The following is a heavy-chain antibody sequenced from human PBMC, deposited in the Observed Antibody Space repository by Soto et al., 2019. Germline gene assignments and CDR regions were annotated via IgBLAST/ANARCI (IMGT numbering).Heavy chain of an antibody. D-gene: IGHD4-4*01. V-gene: IGHV3-23*01. CDR2: ISGSGGST. Sequence: HPGGSLRLSCAASGFTFSSYAMSWVRQAPGKGLEWVSAISGSGGSTYYADSVKGRFTISRDNSKNTLYLQMNSLRAEDTAVYYCAKPQKRSPPFVTPVTYYYYGMAVWGQGTKVIVSS. CDR3: AKPQKRSPPFVTPVTYYYYGMAV. J-gene: IGHJ6*02. CDR1: GFTFSSYA.